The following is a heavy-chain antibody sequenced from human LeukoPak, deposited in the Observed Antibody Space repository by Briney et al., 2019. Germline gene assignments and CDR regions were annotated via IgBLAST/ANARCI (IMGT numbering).Heavy chain of an antibody. J-gene: IGHJ4*02. D-gene: IGHD6-13*01. CDR3: ARDRSIAAARYYFDY. V-gene: IGHV1-2*02. CDR1: GYTFTGYY. Sequence: GASVKVSCKASGYTFTGYYMHWVRQAPGQGLEWMGWINPNSGGTNYAQKFQGRVTMTRDTSISTAYMELSRLRSDDTVVYYCARDRSIAAARYYFDYWGQGTLVTVSS. CDR2: INPNSGGT.